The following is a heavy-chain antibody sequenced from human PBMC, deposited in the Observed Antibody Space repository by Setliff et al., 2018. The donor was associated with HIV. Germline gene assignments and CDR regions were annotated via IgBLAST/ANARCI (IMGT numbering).Heavy chain of an antibody. D-gene: IGHD6-13*01. Sequence: PGGSLRLSCAASGFTFSSNAMSWVRQAPGKGLEWVSGMTNNGGTTYYAESVRGQFTISRDSSRDTLYLQTNSLRVEDTALYYCARGGASSLPLDYWGHGTLVTVSS. CDR2: MTNNGGTT. J-gene: IGHJ4*01. V-gene: IGHV3-23*01. CDR1: GFTFSSNA. CDR3: ARGGASSLPLDY.